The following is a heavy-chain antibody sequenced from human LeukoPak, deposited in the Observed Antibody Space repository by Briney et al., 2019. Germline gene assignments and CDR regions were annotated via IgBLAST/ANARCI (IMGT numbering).Heavy chain of an antibody. CDR3: ARGVDY. Sequence: SETLSLTCAVYGGSFSDYYWSWIRQPPGKGLEWIGEINHSGSTYYNPSLKSRVTISVDTSKNQFSLKLSSVTAADTAVYYCARGVDYWGQGTLVTVSS. CDR1: GGSFSDYY. V-gene: IGHV4-34*01. CDR2: INHSGST. J-gene: IGHJ4*02.